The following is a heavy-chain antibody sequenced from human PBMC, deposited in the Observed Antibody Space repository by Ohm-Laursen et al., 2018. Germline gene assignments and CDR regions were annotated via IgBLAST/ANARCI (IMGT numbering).Heavy chain of an antibody. CDR3: ARSGYSAFLIDY. CDR1: GFTFSSYD. CDR2: IGTAGDT. V-gene: IGHV3-13*01. D-gene: IGHD5-12*01. Sequence: SLRLSCTASGFTFSSYDMHWVRQATGKGLEWVSAIGTAGDTYYPGSVKGRFTISRENAKNSLYLQMNSLRAGDTAVYYCARSGYSAFLIDYWGQGTLVTVSS. J-gene: IGHJ4*02.